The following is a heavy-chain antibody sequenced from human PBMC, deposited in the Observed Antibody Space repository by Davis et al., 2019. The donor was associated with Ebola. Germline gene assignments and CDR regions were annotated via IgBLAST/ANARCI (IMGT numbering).Heavy chain of an antibody. Sequence: GESLKISCAASGFTFSDYYMSWIRQAPGKGLEWVSYISSSGSTIYYADSVKGRFTISRDNAKNSLYLQMNSLRAEDTAVYYCAVPRVLRYFDWDSLHLNYCGMDVWGQGTTVTVSS. D-gene: IGHD3-9*01. CDR1: GFTFSDYY. CDR3: AVPRVLRYFDWDSLHLNYCGMDV. J-gene: IGHJ6*02. V-gene: IGHV3-11*01. CDR2: ISSSGSTI.